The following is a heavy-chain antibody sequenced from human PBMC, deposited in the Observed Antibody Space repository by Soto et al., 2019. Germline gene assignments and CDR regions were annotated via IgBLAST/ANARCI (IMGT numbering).Heavy chain of an antibody. CDR3: ARVDMWNYYSGMDV. Sequence: GGSLRLSCAASGFTVSSNYMSWVRQAPGKGLEWVSVIYSGGSTYYADSVKGRFTISRHNSKNTLYLQMNSLRAEDTAVYYCARVDMWNYYSGMDVWGQGTTVTVSS. V-gene: IGHV3-66*01. J-gene: IGHJ6*02. CDR2: IYSGGST. CDR1: GFTVSSNY. D-gene: IGHD2-15*01.